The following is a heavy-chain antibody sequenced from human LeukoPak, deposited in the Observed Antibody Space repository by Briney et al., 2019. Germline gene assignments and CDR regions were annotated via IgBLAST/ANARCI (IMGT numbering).Heavy chain of an antibody. J-gene: IGHJ2*01. V-gene: IGHV4-34*01. D-gene: IGHD5-24*01. CDR3: ARGPRWLQSVSRSGYFDL. CDR2: INHSGST. CDR1: GGSFSGYY. Sequence: SETLSLTCAVYGGSFSGYYWSWIRQPPGKGLEWIGEINHSGSTNYNPSLKSRVTISVDTSKNQFSLKLSSVTAADTAAYYCARGPRWLQSVSRSGYFDLWGRGTLVTVSS.